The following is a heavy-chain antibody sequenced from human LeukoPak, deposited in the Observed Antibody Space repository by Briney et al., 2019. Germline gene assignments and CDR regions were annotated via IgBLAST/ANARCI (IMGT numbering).Heavy chain of an antibody. CDR1: GFTVSSNY. J-gene: IGHJ6*03. CDR2: IYSGGST. Sequence: SGGSLRLSCTASGFTVSSNYMSWVRQAPGKGLEWVSVIYSGGSTYYADSVKGRFTISRDNSKNTLYLRMNSLRAEDTAVYYCAREFYSNYDYYYYMDVWGKGTTVTVSS. CDR3: AREFYSNYDYYYYMDV. D-gene: IGHD4-11*01. V-gene: IGHV3-53*01.